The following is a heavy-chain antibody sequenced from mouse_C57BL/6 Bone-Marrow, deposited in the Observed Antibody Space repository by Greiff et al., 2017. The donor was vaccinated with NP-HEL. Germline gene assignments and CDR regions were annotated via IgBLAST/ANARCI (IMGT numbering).Heavy chain of an antibody. CDR2: IDPENGDT. CDR3: TTGGLGQKD. D-gene: IGHD3-3*01. V-gene: IGHV14-4*01. Sequence: EVQLQQSGAELVRPGASVKLSCTASGFNIKDDYMHWVKQRPEQGLEWIGWIDPENGDTEYASKFQGKATITADTSSNTAYLQLSSLTSEDTAVYYCTTGGLGQKDWGQGTTLTVSS. CDR1: GFNIKDDY. J-gene: IGHJ2*01.